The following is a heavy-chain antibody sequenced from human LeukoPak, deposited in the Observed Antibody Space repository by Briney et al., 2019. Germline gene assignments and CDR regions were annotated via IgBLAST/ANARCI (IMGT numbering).Heavy chain of an antibody. CDR2: IIGSGGST. Sequence: GGSLRLSCAASGFMFNIHVMSWVRQAPGKGLEWVSGIIGSGGSTYYADSVKGRFTISRDSSKNTLSLQMNSLRAEDTAIYYCAKASRGFAYRLDFWGQGTLVTVSS. CDR3: AKASRGFAYRLDF. D-gene: IGHD3-16*02. CDR1: GFMFNIHV. V-gene: IGHV3-23*01. J-gene: IGHJ4*02.